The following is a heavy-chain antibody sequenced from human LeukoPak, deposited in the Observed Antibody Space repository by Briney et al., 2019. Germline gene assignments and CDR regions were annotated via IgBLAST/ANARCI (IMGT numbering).Heavy chain of an antibody. D-gene: IGHD2-21*02. CDR2: ISGSGGGT. J-gene: IGHJ4*02. CDR1: EFTFSNYA. CDR3: VASSCGGDCYSGLDN. Sequence: TGGSLRLSCAASEFTFSNYAMKWVRQAPGKGLEWASAISGSGGGTYYADSVKGRFTISRDNSKNTLYLQMNSLRAEDTAVYFCVASSCGGDCYSGLDNWGQGTLVTVSS. V-gene: IGHV3-23*01.